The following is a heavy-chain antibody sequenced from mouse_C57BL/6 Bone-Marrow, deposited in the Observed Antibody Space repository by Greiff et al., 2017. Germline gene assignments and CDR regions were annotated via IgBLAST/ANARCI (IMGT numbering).Heavy chain of an antibody. CDR3: SSLDGNYFDF. CDR2: IDPEIGDT. J-gene: IGHJ2*01. Sequence: EVQLQQSGAELVRPGASVKLSCTASGFNIKDDYIHWVKQRPEQGLEWIGWIDPEIGDTEYASKFQGKATITSDTSSNTAYLQLCSLTSEDTAVYYCSSLDGNYFDFWGQGTPLTVAS. CDR1: GFNIKDDY. D-gene: IGHD2-1*01. V-gene: IGHV14-4*01.